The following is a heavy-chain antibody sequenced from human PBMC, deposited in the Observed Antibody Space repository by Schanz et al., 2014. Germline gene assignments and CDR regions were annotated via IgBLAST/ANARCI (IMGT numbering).Heavy chain of an antibody. V-gene: IGHV3-30*14. J-gene: IGHJ3*02. CDR1: GFTVSNNY. Sequence: VQLVESGGGLVQPGGSLRLSCAASGFTVSNNYMSWVRQAPGKGLEWVALISYDGINKYYADSVKGRFTISRDNSKNTLYLQMNSLRAEDTAVYYCARDRWDWNNAFDIWGQGTMVTVSS. CDR2: ISYDGINK. CDR3: ARDRWDWNNAFDI. D-gene: IGHD1-1*01.